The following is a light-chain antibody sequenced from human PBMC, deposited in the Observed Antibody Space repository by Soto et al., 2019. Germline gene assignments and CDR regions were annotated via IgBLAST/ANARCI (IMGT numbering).Light chain of an antibody. Sequence: IQLTQSPSSLSASVGDRVTLTCRASQDINKFLAWFQQTPGKAPKLLVYSASTLHSGVPSRFSGSGSGTDFSLTISSLQPEDFATYYCQHLKTYPYTFGQGTRLDIK. V-gene: IGKV1-9*01. CDR1: QDINKF. CDR2: SAS. CDR3: QHLKTYPYT. J-gene: IGKJ2*01.